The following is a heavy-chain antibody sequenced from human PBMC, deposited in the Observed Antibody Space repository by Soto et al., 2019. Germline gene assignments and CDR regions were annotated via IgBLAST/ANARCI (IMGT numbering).Heavy chain of an antibody. CDR2: IVVGNGNT. V-gene: IGHV1-58*01. D-gene: IGHD1-7*01. CDR1: GFTFPNSA. Sequence: SVKVSCKASGFTFPNSAVQWVRQARGQRPEWIGWIVVGNGNTRYAQKFQERVTITRDMSTSTAYMELGSLISGDTAIYFCSAAKDCPGNTCYRASDFWG. J-gene: IGHJ6*01. CDR3: SAAKDCPGNTCYRASDF.